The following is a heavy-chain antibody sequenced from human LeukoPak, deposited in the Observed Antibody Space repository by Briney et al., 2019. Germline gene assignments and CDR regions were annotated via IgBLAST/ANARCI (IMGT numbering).Heavy chain of an antibody. J-gene: IGHJ6*02. D-gene: IGHD6-19*01. CDR3: ARLGVAGGYNYYYYGMDV. Sequence: SETLSLTCTVSGGSISSYYWSWIRQPPGKGLEWIGYIYYSGSTNYNPSLKSRVTISVDTPKNQFSLKLSSVTAADTAVYYCARLGVAGGYNYYYYGMDVWGQGTTVTVSS. CDR2: IYYSGST. V-gene: IGHV4-59*08. CDR1: GGSISSYY.